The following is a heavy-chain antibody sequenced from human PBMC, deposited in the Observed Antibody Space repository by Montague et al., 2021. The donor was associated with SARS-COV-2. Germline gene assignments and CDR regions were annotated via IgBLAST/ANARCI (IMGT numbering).Heavy chain of an antibody. CDR1: GFTFSGSP. V-gene: IGHV3-23*03. J-gene: IGHJ4*02. CDR3: AKVGDLMAGYSLVNLDN. Sequence: SLSLSCAASGFTFSGSPMSWVRQAPGKGLEWVSVIHSGGRSSYYGKSVEGRFTVSRDNSKNTVYLQMNNLRAEDTAVYYCAKVGDLMAGYSLVNLDNWGQGTLVIVSS. D-gene: IGHD3-9*01. CDR2: IHSGGRSS.